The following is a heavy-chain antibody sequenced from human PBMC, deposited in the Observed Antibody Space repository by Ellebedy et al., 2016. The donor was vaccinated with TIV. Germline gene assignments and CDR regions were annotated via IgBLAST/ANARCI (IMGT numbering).Heavy chain of an antibody. Sequence: MPSETLSLTCTVSGGSISSYYWSWIRQPPGKGLEWIGYISYSGSTNYNPSLKSRVTISVDTSKNQLSLKLSSVTAADTAVYYCAREDVQWLASYSWFDPWGQGILVTVSS. CDR3: AREDVQWLASYSWFDP. J-gene: IGHJ5*02. CDR2: ISYSGST. CDR1: GGSISSYY. D-gene: IGHD6-19*01. V-gene: IGHV4-59*12.